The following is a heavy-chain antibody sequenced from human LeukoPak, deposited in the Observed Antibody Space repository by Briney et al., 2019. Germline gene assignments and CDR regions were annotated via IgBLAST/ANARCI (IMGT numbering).Heavy chain of an antibody. CDR2: IYYSGST. CDR3: ARDRTGYNWFDP. Sequence: NTSETLSLTCTVSGGSISSSSYYWGWIRQPPGKGLEWIGYIYYSGSTYYNPSLKSRVTISVDTSKNQFSLKLSSVTAADTAVYYCARDRTGYNWFDPWGQGILVTVSS. CDR1: GGSISSSSYY. J-gene: IGHJ5*02. D-gene: IGHD3/OR15-3a*01. V-gene: IGHV4-30-4*08.